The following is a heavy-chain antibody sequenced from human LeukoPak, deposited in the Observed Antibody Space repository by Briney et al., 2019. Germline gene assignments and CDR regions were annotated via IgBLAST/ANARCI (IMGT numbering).Heavy chain of an antibody. Sequence: GGSLRLSRAASGFTFSSYAMHWVRQAPGKGLEWVAVISYDGSNKYYADSVKGRFTSSRDNSKNTLYLQMNSLRAEDTAVYYCARADYDISTGYYTPFRNWFDPWGQGTLVTVSS. D-gene: IGHD3-9*01. CDR2: ISYDGSNK. J-gene: IGHJ5*02. CDR1: GFTFSSYA. V-gene: IGHV3-30*04. CDR3: ARADYDISTGYYTPFRNWFDP.